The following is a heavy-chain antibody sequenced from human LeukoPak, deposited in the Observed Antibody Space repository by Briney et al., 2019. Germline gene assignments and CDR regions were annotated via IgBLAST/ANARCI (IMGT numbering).Heavy chain of an antibody. CDR3: ARDSDYGDYVYFDY. Sequence: PGGSLRLSCAASGFTFSSYSMNWVRQAPGKGLEWVSSISSSSSYIYYADSVKGRFTISRDNAKNSLYLQMNSLRAEDTAVYYCARDSDYGDYVYFDYWGQGTLVTVSS. CDR1: GFTFSSYS. J-gene: IGHJ4*02. V-gene: IGHV3-21*01. D-gene: IGHD4-17*01. CDR2: ISSSSSYI.